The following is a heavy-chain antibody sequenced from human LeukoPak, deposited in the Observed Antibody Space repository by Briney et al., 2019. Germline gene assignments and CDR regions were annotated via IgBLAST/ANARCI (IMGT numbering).Heavy chain of an antibody. CDR3: ARAQESGPIFGVAPFDY. CDR1: GGSISSYY. Sequence: KTSETLSLTCTVSGGSISSYYWSWIRQPPGKGLEWIGYIYYSGSTYYNPSLKSRVTISVDTSKNQFSLKLSSVTAADTAVYYCARAQESGPIFGVAPFDYWGQGTLVTVSS. D-gene: IGHD3-3*01. V-gene: IGHV4-59*06. J-gene: IGHJ4*02. CDR2: IYYSGST.